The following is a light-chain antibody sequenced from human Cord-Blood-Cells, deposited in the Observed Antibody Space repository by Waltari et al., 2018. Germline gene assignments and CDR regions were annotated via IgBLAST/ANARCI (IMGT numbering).Light chain of an antibody. CDR2: DAS. CDR1: QSISSW. V-gene: IGKV1-5*01. J-gene: IGKJ1*01. Sequence: IQMTRSPSTLPDSVGHRATITCRASQSISSWLAWYQQKPGKAPKLLIYDASSLESGVPSRFSGSGSGTEFTLTISSLQPDDFATYYCQQYNSYWTFGQGTKVEIK. CDR3: QQYNSYWT.